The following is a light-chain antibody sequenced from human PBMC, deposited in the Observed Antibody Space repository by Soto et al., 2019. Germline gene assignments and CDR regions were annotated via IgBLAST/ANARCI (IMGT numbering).Light chain of an antibody. CDR2: DAS. CDR1: QSVSSY. Sequence: EIVLTQSPATLSLSPGERATLSCRASQSVSSYLAWYQQKPGQAPRLLIYDASNRATGIPARFSGSGSGTDVTLPISSLEPEDFAVYYCQQRSNWPPGTFGGGTKVEIK. J-gene: IGKJ4*01. CDR3: QQRSNWPPGT. V-gene: IGKV3-11*01.